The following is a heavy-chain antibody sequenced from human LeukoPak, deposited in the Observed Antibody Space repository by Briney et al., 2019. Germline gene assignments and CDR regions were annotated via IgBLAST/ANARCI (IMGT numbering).Heavy chain of an antibody. Sequence: SVKVSCKASGGTFSSYAISWVRQAHGQGLEWMGGIIPIFGTANYAQKFQGRVTITTDESTSTAYMELSSLRSEDTAVYYCASRGSGYLDYWGQGTLVTVSS. D-gene: IGHD3-22*01. CDR3: ASRGSGYLDY. CDR2: IIPIFGTA. J-gene: IGHJ4*02. CDR1: GGTFSSYA. V-gene: IGHV1-69*05.